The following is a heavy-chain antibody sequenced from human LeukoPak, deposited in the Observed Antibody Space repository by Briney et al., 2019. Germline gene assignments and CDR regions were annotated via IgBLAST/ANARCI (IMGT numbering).Heavy chain of an antibody. V-gene: IGHV4-34*01. D-gene: IGHD3-10*01. CDR2: INHSGST. Sequence: SETLSLTCAVYGGSFSGYYWSWIRQPPGKGLEWIGDINHSGSTNYNPSLKSRVTISVDTSKNQFSLKLSSVTAADTAVYYCARPRYYGSGSRLDYWGQGTLVTVSS. CDR3: ARPRYYGSGSRLDY. CDR1: GGSFSGYY. J-gene: IGHJ4*02.